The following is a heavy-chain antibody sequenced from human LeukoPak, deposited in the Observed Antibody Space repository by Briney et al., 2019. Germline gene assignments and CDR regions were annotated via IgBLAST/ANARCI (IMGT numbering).Heavy chain of an antibody. J-gene: IGHJ4*02. CDR2: IYYSGST. CDR3: ARHGMATILDY. CDR1: GGSISSGGYY. V-gene: IGHV4-31*03. D-gene: IGHD5-24*01. Sequence: PSETLSLTCTVSGGSISSGGYYWSWIRQHPGKGLEWIGYIYYSGSTYYNPSLKNRVTISVDTSKNQFSLKLSSVTAADTAVYYCARHGMATILDYWGQGTLVTVSS.